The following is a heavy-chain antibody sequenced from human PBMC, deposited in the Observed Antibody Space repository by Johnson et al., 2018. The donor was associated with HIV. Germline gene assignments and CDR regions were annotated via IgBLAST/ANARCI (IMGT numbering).Heavy chain of an antibody. CDR3: ARDIMITLGGNAFDI. Sequence: QVQLVESGGGVVQPGGSLRLSCAASGFTFSSYGMHWVRQAPGKGLEWVAFRRYDGRNKYYVDSVKGRFTISRDNSKNTLYLQMNSLRAEDSAVYYCARDIMITLGGNAFDIWGQGTMVTVSS. D-gene: IGHD3-16*01. J-gene: IGHJ3*02. CDR1: GFTFSSYG. CDR2: RRYDGRNK. V-gene: IGHV3-30*02.